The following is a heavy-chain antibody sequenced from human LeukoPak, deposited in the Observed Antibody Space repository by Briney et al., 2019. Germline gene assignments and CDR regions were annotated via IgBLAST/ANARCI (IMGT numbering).Heavy chain of an antibody. V-gene: IGHV4-39*01. CDR1: GGSISSSSYY. D-gene: IGHD3-3*01. CDR2: IYYSGSP. J-gene: IGHJ4*02. CDR3: ARHVRFLEWLSSYYFDY. Sequence: EPSETLSLTCTVSGGSISSSSYYWGWIRQPPGKGLEWIGSIYYSGSPYYNPSLKSRVTISVDTSKSQFSLRLTSVTAADTAVYYCARHVRFLEWLSSYYFDYWGQGTLVTVSS.